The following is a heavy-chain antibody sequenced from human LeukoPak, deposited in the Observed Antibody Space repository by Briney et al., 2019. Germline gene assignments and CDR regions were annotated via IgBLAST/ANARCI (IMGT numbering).Heavy chain of an antibody. CDR1: GGSISSGGYY. J-gene: IGHJ3*02. Sequence: PSETLSLTCTVSGGSISSGGYYWSWIRQHPGKGLEWIGYIYYSGSTYYNPSLKSRVTISVDTSKNQFSLKLSSVTAADTAVYYCARNYYDSSGYHDAFAIWGQGTMVTVSS. CDR2: IYYSGST. CDR3: ARNYYDSSGYHDAFAI. D-gene: IGHD3-22*01. V-gene: IGHV4-31*03.